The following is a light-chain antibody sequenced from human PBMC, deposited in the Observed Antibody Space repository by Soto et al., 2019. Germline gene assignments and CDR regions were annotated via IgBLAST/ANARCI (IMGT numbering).Light chain of an antibody. CDR2: VAS. CDR3: QQDKVWALT. CDR1: RSVSSN. J-gene: IGKJ4*01. Sequence: EIVMTQSPATLSVSPGERATLSCRASRSVSSNLAWYQQKPGQTTKVPIYVASTRANGIPASFSGSGSETEFTLTISSLQSEDFAVYYCQQDKVWALTFGGGAKVEFK. V-gene: IGKV3-15*01.